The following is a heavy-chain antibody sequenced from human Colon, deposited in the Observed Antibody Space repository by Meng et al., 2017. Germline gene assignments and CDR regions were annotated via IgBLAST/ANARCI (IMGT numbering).Heavy chain of an antibody. V-gene: IGHV1-2*02. J-gene: IGHJ4*02. CDR1: GYTFTAYY. Sequence: ASVTVSRKASGYTFTAYYMHWVRQAPGQGLEWLGWINPTSGDTNYAQKFQGRVTVTRDRSISTAYMELSGLSSDDTAVYYCARDRTRYYYASGVDYWGQGTLVTVSS. CDR3: ARDRTRYYYASGVDY. CDR2: INPTSGDT. D-gene: IGHD3-10*01.